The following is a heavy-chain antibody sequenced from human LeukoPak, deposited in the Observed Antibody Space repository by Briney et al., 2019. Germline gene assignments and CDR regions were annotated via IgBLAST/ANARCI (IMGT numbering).Heavy chain of an antibody. D-gene: IGHD6-19*01. Sequence: GGSLRLSCAASGFTFSNYSMSWVRQAPGKGLECVANLNQDGGEKSYVDSVMRRFTIFRDNAKNSLYLQMNSLRAEDSAVYYCARGGWESPGAFDIWGRGTMVTVSS. CDR1: GFTFSNYS. CDR2: LNQDGGEK. J-gene: IGHJ3*02. CDR3: ARGGWESPGAFDI. V-gene: IGHV3-7*01.